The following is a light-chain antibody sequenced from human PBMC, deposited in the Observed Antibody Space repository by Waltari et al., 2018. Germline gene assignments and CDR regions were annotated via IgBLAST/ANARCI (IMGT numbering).Light chain of an antibody. CDR1: SSDVGCYNY. V-gene: IGLV2-14*01. Sequence: QSALTQPASVSGSPGQSITISCPGTSSDVGCYNYVSWYQQHPGKAPNLMIYEVGNRPSGVSNRFSGSKSGNTASLTISGLQAEDEADYYCSSYAGSITFWVFGGGTKLTVL. CDR2: EVG. J-gene: IGLJ3*02. CDR3: SSYAGSITFWV.